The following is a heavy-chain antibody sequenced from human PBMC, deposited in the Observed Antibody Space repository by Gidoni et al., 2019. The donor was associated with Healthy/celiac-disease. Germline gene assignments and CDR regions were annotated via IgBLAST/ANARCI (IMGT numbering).Heavy chain of an antibody. CDR2: IYYSGST. D-gene: IGHD5-12*01. CDR3: ARGGYSGYVMPYYYYGMDV. CDR1: GGSISSSY. Sequence: QVQLQESGPGLVKPSETLSLTCTVSGGSISSSYWSWIRQPPGKGLEWIGYIYYSGSTNYNPALKSRVTISVDTSKNQFSLKLSSVTAADTAVYYCARGGYSGYVMPYYYYGMDVWGQGTTVTVSS. J-gene: IGHJ6*02. V-gene: IGHV4-59*01.